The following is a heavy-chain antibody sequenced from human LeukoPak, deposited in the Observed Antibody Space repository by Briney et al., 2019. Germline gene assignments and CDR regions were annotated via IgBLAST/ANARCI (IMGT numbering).Heavy chain of an antibody. V-gene: IGHV3-23*01. Sequence: PGGSLRLSCAASGFTFSSYGMRWVGQAQGEGGGWGSAIRGSGGSTNYADSVRGRFTISRDKTKNTLYMQKQRVRAEDTAVYYCAKLQYSSSWHYYYYMDVWGKGTTVTVSS. CDR3: AKLQYSSSWHYYYYMDV. CDR1: GFTFSSYG. D-gene: IGHD6-13*01. CDR2: IRGSGGST. J-gene: IGHJ6*03.